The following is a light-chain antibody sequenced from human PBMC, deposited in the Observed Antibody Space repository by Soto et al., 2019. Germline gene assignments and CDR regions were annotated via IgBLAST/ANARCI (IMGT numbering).Light chain of an antibody. V-gene: IGKV1-6*01. CDR2: AAS. J-gene: IGKJ5*01. Sequence: AIQMNQSPSSLSSSLVYIFTINWEAIQGIRHDLGWYQQKPGKAPELLIYAASILQSGVPSRFSGSGSGTDFTLTITSLQPEDFAIYYCLQDYTYPRTFGGGTRLEIK. CDR1: QGIRHD. CDR3: LQDYTYPRT.